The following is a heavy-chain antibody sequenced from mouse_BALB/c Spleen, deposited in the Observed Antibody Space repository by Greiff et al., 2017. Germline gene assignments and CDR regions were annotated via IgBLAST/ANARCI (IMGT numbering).Heavy chain of an antibody. CDR2: INPSTGYT. CDR3: ARGGNHWYFDV. Sequence: QVQLQQSGAELAKPGASVKMSCKASGYTFTSYWMHWVKQRPGQGLEWIGYINPSTGYTEYNQKFKDKATLTADKSSSTAYMQLSSLTSEDSAVYYCARGGNHWYFDVWGAGTTVTVSS. CDR1: GYTFTSYW. V-gene: IGHV1-7*01. D-gene: IGHD2-1*01. J-gene: IGHJ1*01.